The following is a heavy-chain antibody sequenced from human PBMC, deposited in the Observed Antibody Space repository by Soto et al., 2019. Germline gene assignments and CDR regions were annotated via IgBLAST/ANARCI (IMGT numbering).Heavy chain of an antibody. J-gene: IGHJ6*02. CDR1: GFTFSGSA. CDR3: TSTSGPYYDFWSGYYRPLDYYGMDV. V-gene: IGHV3-73*01. Sequence: GSLRLSCAASGFTFSGSAMHGVRQASGKGLEWVGRIRSKANSYATAYAASVKGRFTISRDDSKNTAYLQMNSLKTEDTAVYYCTSTSGPYYDFWSGYYRPLDYYGMDVWGQGTTVTVSS. D-gene: IGHD3-3*01. CDR2: IRSKANSYAT.